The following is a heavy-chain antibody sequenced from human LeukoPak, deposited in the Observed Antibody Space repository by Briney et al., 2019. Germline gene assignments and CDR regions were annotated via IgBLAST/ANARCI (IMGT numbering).Heavy chain of an antibody. D-gene: IGHD6-19*01. J-gene: IGHJ6*02. CDR2: INHSGST. V-gene: IGHV4-34*01. CDR3: AREGIAVGMDV. CDR1: GGSFSGYY. Sequence: SETLSLTCAVYGGSFSGYYWSWIRQPPGKGLEWIGEINHSGSTNYNPSLKSRVTISVDTSKNQFSLKLSSVTAADTAVYYCAREGIAVGMDVWGQGTTVTVSS.